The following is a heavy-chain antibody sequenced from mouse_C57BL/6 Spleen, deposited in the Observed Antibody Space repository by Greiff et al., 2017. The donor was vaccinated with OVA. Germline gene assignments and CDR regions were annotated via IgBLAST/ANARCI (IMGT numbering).Heavy chain of an antibody. CDR2: ISSGGDYI. D-gene: IGHD1-1*01. CDR1: GFTFSSYA. V-gene: IGHV5-9-1*02. J-gene: IGHJ2*01. Sequence: DVHLVESGEGLVKPGGSLKLSCAASGFTFSSYAMSWVRQTPEKRLEWVAYISSGGDYIYYADTVKGRFTISRDNARNTLYLQMSSLKSEDTAMYYCTRAQSSSWFDYWGQGTTLTVSS. CDR3: TRAQSSSWFDY.